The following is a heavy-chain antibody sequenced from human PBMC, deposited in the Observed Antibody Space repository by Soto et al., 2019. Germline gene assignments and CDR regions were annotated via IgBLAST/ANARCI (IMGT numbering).Heavy chain of an antibody. CDR2: INAGNGNT. Sequence: GSSVKVSCKASGYTFTSYAMHWVRQAPGQRLEWMGWINAGNGNTKYSQKFQGRVTITRDTSARTDYMELSSLRYEDTAVYYCERGPGFIVGATEFDYWVQGTLVTVSS. D-gene: IGHD1-26*01. CDR1: GYTFTSYA. J-gene: IGHJ4*02. CDR3: ERGPGFIVGATEFDY. V-gene: IGHV1-3*01.